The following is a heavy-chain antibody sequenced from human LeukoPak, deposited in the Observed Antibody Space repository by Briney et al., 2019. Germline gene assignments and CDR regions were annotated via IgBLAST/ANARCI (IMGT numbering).Heavy chain of an antibody. CDR1: GYTFTSYD. V-gene: IGHV1-8*01. J-gene: IGHJ3*02. CDR3: ARAVVSVLRYFDRYAFDI. D-gene: IGHD3-9*01. CDR2: MNPNSGNT. Sequence: GASVKVSCKASGYTFTSYDINWVRQATGQGLEWMGWMNPNSGNTGYAQKFQGRVTMTRNTSISTAYMELSSLRSEDTAVYYCARAVVSVLRYFDRYAFDIWGQGTMVTVSS.